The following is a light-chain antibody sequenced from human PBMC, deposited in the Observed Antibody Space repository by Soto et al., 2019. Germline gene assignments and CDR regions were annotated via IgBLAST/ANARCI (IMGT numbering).Light chain of an antibody. V-gene: IGKV1-9*01. CDR3: QQLNSYR. Sequence: DIQLTQSPSFLSASVGDRVTITCRASQGISSYLAWYQQKPGKAPKLLIYAASTLQSGVPSRFSGSGSETEFTLTISSLQPEDFATYYCQQLNSYRFGGGTKVEIK. CDR2: AAS. J-gene: IGKJ4*01. CDR1: QGISSY.